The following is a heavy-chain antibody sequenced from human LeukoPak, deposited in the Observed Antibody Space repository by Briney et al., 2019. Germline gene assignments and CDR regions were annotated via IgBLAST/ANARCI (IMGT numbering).Heavy chain of an antibody. D-gene: IGHD2-15*01. CDR1: GGSITNFF. CDR2: IYASGSI. V-gene: IGHV4-4*07. Sequence: SETLSLACSVSGGSITNFFWTWIRQPAGKGLEYIGRIYASGSIDYNPSLKSRVTMSVDTSNNQFSLNLTSVTAADTALYFCARSARFNYFYMDVWGKGTSVTVSS. CDR3: ARSARFNYFYMDV. J-gene: IGHJ6*03.